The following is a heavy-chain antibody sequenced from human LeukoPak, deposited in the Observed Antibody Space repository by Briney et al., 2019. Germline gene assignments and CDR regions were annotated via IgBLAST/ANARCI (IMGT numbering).Heavy chain of an antibody. J-gene: IGHJ4*02. Sequence: GGSLRLSCAASGFIVTSDDMNWVRQAPGKGLQWVSVINKDVNIYYADSVKGRFIISRDNSKNTLYLQMNSLRAEDTAVYYCAKDSVRWLQGSFDYWGQGTLVTVSS. D-gene: IGHD5-24*01. CDR3: AKDSVRWLQGSFDY. CDR2: INKDVNI. V-gene: IGHV3-53*01. CDR1: GFIVTSDD.